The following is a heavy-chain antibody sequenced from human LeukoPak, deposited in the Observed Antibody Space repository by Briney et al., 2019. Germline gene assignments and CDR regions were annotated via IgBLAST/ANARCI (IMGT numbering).Heavy chain of an antibody. J-gene: IGHJ4*02. CDR2: IYYTEST. Sequence: PSETLSLTCTVSGGSISSYYWSWIRQPPGKGLEWIGYIYYTESTNYNPSLKSRVTISVDTSKNQFPLNLTSVTAADTAVYYCAGGNFYDSRGHPYHFHYWGQGTLVTVPS. CDR3: AGGNFYDSRGHPYHFHY. D-gene: IGHD3-22*01. V-gene: IGHV4-59*01. CDR1: GGSISSYY.